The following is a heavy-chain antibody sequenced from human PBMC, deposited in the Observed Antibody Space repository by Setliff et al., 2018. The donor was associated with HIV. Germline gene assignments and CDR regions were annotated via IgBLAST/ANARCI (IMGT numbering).Heavy chain of an antibody. Sequence: PGGSLRLSCAASGFTFSSYWMSWVRQAPGKGLEWVANIKQDGSEKYYADSVKGRFTISRDNAKNSLYLQMNSLRAEDTAVYYCARAGNFRVPVLDAFDIWGQGTMVTVSS. V-gene: IGHV3-7*01. J-gene: IGHJ3*02. D-gene: IGHD1-1*01. CDR1: GFTFSSYW. CDR3: ARAGNFRVPVLDAFDI. CDR2: IKQDGSEK.